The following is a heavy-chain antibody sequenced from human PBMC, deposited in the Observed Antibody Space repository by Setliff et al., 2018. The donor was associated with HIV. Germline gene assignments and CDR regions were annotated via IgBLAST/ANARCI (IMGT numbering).Heavy chain of an antibody. J-gene: IGHJ3*02. CDR2: INTNTGNP. Sequence: ASVKVSCKASGYTFTSYAMNWVRQAPGQGLEWMGWINTNTGNPTYAHGFTGRFVFSLDTSVSTAYLQISSLKAEDTAVYYCARDWVGYYYGSGSYYTYAFDIWGQGTMVTVSS. CDR1: GYTFTSYA. CDR3: ARDWVGYYYGSGSYYTYAFDI. D-gene: IGHD3-10*01. V-gene: IGHV7-4-1*02.